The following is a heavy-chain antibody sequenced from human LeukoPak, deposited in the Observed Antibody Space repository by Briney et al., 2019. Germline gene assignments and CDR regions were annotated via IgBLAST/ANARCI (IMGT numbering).Heavy chain of an antibody. CDR1: GFTFSSYE. J-gene: IGHJ4*02. Sequence: GGSLRLSCAASGFTFSSYEMNWVRQAPGKGLEWVSYISSSGSTIYYADSVKGRFTISRDNAKNSLYLQMNSLRAEDTAVYYCAKYYDSSGYPTYFDYWGQGTLVTVSS. CDR2: ISSSGSTI. D-gene: IGHD3-22*01. V-gene: IGHV3-48*03. CDR3: AKYYDSSGYPTYFDY.